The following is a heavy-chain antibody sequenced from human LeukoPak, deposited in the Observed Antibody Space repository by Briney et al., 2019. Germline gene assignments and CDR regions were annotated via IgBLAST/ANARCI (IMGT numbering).Heavy chain of an antibody. CDR1: GDSVSSNIAA. J-gene: IGHJ4*02. Sequence: SETLSLTCAISGDSVSSNIAAWNCLRQSPSRGLEWVGRTYYRSKWISDYAVPVKSRITINADTAEDQFSLQLNSVTPDDTAVYYCAGSPDGSYPDSWGQGALVTVSS. V-gene: IGHV6-1*01. CDR3: AGSPDGSYPDS. D-gene: IGHD1-26*01. CDR2: TYYRSKWIS.